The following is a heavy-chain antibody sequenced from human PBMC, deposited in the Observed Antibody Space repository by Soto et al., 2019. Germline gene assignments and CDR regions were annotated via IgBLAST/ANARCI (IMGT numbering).Heavy chain of an antibody. J-gene: IGHJ4*02. V-gene: IGHV4-34*01. CDR1: GGSFSGYC. Sequence: SETLSLTCAVYGGSFSGYCWSWIRQPPGKRLEWIGEINHSGRTNYNPSLKSRVTISVDTSKSQSSLKLSSVTAADTAVYYCARGRKYYDFWSGYSHPRYYFNYWGQGXLVTVYS. CDR2: INHSGRT. CDR3: ARGRKYYDFWSGYSHPRYYFNY. D-gene: IGHD3-3*01.